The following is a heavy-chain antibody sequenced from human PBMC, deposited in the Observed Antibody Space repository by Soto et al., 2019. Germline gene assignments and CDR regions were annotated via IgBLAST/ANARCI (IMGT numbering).Heavy chain of an antibody. Sequence: LRLSCAASGFTFSSYNMNWVRQAPGKGLEWVSSISSSSSYIYYADSVKGRFTISRDNAKNSLYLQMNSLRAEDTAVYYCARDRMGLNTDYGSGSCYPHPTDYWGQGTLVTVSS. D-gene: IGHD3-10*01. CDR1: GFTFSSYN. CDR3: ARDRMGLNTDYGSGSCYPHPTDY. CDR2: ISSSSSYI. V-gene: IGHV3-21*01. J-gene: IGHJ4*02.